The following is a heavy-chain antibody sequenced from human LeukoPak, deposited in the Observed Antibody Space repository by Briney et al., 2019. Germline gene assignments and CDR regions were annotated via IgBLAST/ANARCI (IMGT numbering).Heavy chain of an antibody. CDR1: GFSLSGYY. J-gene: IGHJ1*01. V-gene: IGHV4-34*01. Sequence: SETLSLTCAGYGFSLSGYYWSWLRQPPGKGLEWIGEINHSGSTNYNPSLKSGVTISVDTSNNQFSLKLSSVTAADTAVYYCARGCYLDSVLMVYGAEVGFDCGGQGTLSASPQ. D-gene: IGHD2-8*01. CDR3: ARGCYLDSVLMVYGAEVGFDC. CDR2: INHSGST.